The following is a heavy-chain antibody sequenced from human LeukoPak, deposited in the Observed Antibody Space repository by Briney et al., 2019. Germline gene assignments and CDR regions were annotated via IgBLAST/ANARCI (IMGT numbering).Heavy chain of an antibody. Sequence: SETLSLTCAVYGESFSGYYWSWIRQPPGKGLEWIGEINHSGSTNYNPSLKSRVTISVDTSRNQFSLNLSSVTAADTAVYYCARRTSWGDYFDYWGQGTLVTVSS. J-gene: IGHJ4*02. V-gene: IGHV4-34*01. CDR2: INHSGST. D-gene: IGHD3-16*01. CDR1: GESFSGYY. CDR3: ARRTSWGDYFDY.